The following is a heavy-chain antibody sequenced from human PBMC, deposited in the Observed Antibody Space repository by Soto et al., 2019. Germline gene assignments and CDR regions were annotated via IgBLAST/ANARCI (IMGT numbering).Heavy chain of an antibody. CDR3: AREVVAAAEGNWFDP. D-gene: IGHD6-13*01. CDR2: IYYSGST. J-gene: IGHJ5*02. CDR1: GGSISSGGYY. V-gene: IGHV4-31*03. Sequence: SETLSLTCTVSGGSISSGGYYWSWIRQHPGKGLEWIGYIYYSGSTYYNPSLKSRVTISVDTSKNQFSLKLCSVTAADMAVYYCAREVVAAAEGNWFDPWGQGTLVTVSS.